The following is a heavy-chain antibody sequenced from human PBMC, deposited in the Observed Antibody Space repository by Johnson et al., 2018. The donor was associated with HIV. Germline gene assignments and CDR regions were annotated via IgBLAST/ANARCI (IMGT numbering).Heavy chain of an antibody. CDR1: GFTFTSFS. CDR3: TTDDEAFDI. J-gene: IGHJ3*02. V-gene: IGHV3-74*01. Sequence: EVQLVESGGGVVQPGRSLTLSCAASGFTFTSFSMHWVRQTPGQGLVWVSRIVSDVSSAIYTDSVTGRFTISRDNTKNTVYLQMNSLRAEDTAVYYCTTDDEAFDIWGQGTMVTVSS. CDR2: IVSDVSSA.